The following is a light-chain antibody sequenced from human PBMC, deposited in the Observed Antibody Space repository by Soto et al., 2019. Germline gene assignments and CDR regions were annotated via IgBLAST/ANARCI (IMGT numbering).Light chain of an antibody. CDR2: SAS. V-gene: IGKV3-15*01. CDR3: QQGHNWPLT. J-gene: IGKJ2*01. CDR1: QSISTE. Sequence: EIVMTQSPATLSVSPGERATLSCRASQSISTELAWYQQTPSQPPRLLIYSASTRATGVPARFTDSGSGSEFTLTISGLQSEDFAVYYCQQGHNWPLTFGQGTRLEI.